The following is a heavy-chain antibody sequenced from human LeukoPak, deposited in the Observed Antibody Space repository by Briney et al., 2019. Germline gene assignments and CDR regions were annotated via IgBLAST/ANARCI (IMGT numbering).Heavy chain of an antibody. CDR1: GFTFSDYD. CDR3: ARVANERVGGVYYFDY. Sequence: PGGSLRLSCAASGFTFSDYDMHWVRQATGKGLEWVSAIGTAGDTYYTGSVKGRFTISRENAKNSLYLQINSLRAGDTAVYYCARVANERVGGVYYFDYWGQGTLVTVSS. V-gene: IGHV3-13*01. CDR2: IGTAGDT. J-gene: IGHJ4*02. D-gene: IGHD1-1*01.